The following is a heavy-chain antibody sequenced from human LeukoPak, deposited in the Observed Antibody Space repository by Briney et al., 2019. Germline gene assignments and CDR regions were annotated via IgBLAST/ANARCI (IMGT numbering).Heavy chain of an antibody. J-gene: IGHJ5*02. CDR1: GGTFSSYA. Sequence: ASVKVSCKASGGTFSSYAISWVRQAPGQGLEWMGWINTNTGNPTYAQGFTGRFVFSLDTSVSTAYLQISSLKAEDTAVYYCARAEGYCSGGSCYSYWFDPWGQGTLVTVSS. V-gene: IGHV7-4-1*02. CDR2: INTNTGNP. D-gene: IGHD2-15*01. CDR3: ARAEGYCSGGSCYSYWFDP.